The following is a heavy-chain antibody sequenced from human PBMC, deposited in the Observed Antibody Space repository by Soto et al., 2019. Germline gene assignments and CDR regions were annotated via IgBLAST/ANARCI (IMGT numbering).Heavy chain of an antibody. V-gene: IGHV4-59*08. D-gene: IGHD2-21*02. J-gene: IGHJ4*02. CDR2: IYYSGST. CDR1: GGSISTYY. CDR3: ARLQRGDATSVH. Sequence: SETLAITCPVSGGSISTYYWNLLRQPPGKGLEWIGYIYYSGSTNHNPSLKSRVTMSVDTSMNQFSLSLSSVTAADTAIYYCARLQRGDATSVHWGQGILVTVSS.